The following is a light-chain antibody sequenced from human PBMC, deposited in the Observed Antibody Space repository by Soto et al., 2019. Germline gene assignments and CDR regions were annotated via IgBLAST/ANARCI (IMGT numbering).Light chain of an antibody. CDR1: QSLVYSDGNTY. Sequence: DVVMTQSPLSLPVTLGPPASISCRSSQSLVYSDGNTYLNWFQQRPGQSPRRLIYKVSNRDSGVPDRCSGSWSGTDFTLKISRGEAEHVGDYYGIQGTHWWTFGQGTKVEIK. J-gene: IGKJ1*01. V-gene: IGKV2-30*01. CDR2: KVS. CDR3: IQGTHWWT.